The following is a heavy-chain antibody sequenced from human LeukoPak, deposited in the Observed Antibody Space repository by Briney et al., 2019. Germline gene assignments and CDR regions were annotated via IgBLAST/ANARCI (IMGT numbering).Heavy chain of an antibody. Sequence: GGSLRLSCAASGFTFSSYNMDWVRQAPGKGLEWVAVISYDGSNEYYADSVKGRFTISRDNAKNSLYLQMNSLRDEDTAVYYCARTQQLDYWGQGTLVTVSS. CDR3: ARTQQLDY. CDR1: GFTFSSYN. D-gene: IGHD2-2*01. J-gene: IGHJ4*02. V-gene: IGHV3-30-3*01. CDR2: ISYDGSNE.